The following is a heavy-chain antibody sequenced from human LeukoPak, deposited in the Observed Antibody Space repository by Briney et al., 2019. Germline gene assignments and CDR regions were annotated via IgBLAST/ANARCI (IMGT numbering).Heavy chain of an antibody. CDR1: GDSITSYY. Sequence: SETLSLTCTVSGDSITSYYWSWIRQPAGKGLEWIGHFYTGGTTNYNPSLKSRVTVSVDTSKSQFSLKLSSVTAADTAVYYCERDLGYCTSTSCRYFDFWGQGTLVSVSS. D-gene: IGHD2-2*01. CDR3: ERDLGYCTSTSCRYFDF. J-gene: IGHJ4*02. CDR2: FYTGGTT. V-gene: IGHV4-4*07.